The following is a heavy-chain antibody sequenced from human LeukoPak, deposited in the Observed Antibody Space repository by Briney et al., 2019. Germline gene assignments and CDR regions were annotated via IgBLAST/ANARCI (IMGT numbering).Heavy chain of an antibody. CDR3: ARVTGGRYCSTTSCYMRGWFDP. J-gene: IGHJ5*02. V-gene: IGHV1-69*13. CDR2: IIPVFGTS. Sequence: SVKVSCKASGGTFSSYAISWVRQAPGQGLEWMGGIIPVFGTSNYAQTFQGRVTITADESTRTAYMELSSLRSEDTAVYYCARVTGGRYCSTTSCYMRGWFDPWGQGTLVTVSS. CDR1: GGTFSSYA. D-gene: IGHD2-2*02.